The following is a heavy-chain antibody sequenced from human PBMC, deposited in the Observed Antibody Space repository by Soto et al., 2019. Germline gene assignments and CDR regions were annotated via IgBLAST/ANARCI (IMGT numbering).Heavy chain of an antibody. CDR1: GFTFDDYG. Sequence: GGCLSLSCAASGFTFDDYGMSWVLQAPGQGLEWVSGINWNGGSTGYADSVKGRFTISRDNAKKSLYLQMNSLRAEDTALYYCAGGVYYYDVLNGSWGQESRVTVSS. D-gene: IGHD3-22*01. V-gene: IGHV3-20*04. J-gene: IGHJ5*02. CDR3: AGGVYYYDVLNGS. CDR2: INWNGGST.